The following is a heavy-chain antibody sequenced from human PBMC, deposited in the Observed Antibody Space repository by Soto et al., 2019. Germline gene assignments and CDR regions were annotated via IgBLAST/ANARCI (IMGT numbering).Heavy chain of an antibody. V-gene: IGHV4-31*03. CDR2: ISYSGTT. CDR3: ARVHGGGRQGSKTPWYYYGMDV. CDR1: GGSVNSGGYY. D-gene: IGHD3-16*01. J-gene: IGHJ6*02. Sequence: QVQLQESGPRLLKPSQTLSVTCTVSGGSVNSGGYYWNWIRQPPGQGLEWIGYISYSGTTYYNSYLKSRVSITVDTAKNLFSLRLSSLTAADTAEYYCARVHGGGRQGSKTPWYYYGMDVWGQGTAVTVSS.